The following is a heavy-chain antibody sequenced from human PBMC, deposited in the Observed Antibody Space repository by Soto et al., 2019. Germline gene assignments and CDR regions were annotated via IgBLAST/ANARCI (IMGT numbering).Heavy chain of an antibody. D-gene: IGHD1-26*01. V-gene: IGHV1-24*01. CDR2: FDPEDGET. Sequence: QVKLVQSGAEVKKPGASEKVSCKVSGYPLTELSMHWVRQAPGKGLEWMGGFDPEDGETIYAQKFQGRVTMTEDTSTDTAYMELSSLRSEVTAVYYCATDRLIVVSTTWGWGWFDPGGQGTLVTVSS. CDR3: ATDRLIVVSTTWGWGWFDP. CDR1: GYPLTELS. J-gene: IGHJ5*02.